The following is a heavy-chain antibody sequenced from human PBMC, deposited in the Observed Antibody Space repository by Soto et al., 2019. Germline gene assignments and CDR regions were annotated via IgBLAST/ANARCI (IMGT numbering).Heavy chain of an antibody. D-gene: IGHD3-10*01. CDR3: ARVVRGSASHADY. J-gene: IGHJ4*02. CDR1: GFTFSSYS. CDR2: ISSSSSYI. Sequence: GGSLRLSCAASGFTFSSYSISWVRRAPGKGLEWVSSISSSSSYIYYADSVQGRFTISRDNAKNALYLQMNSLRAEDTAVYYCARVVRGSASHADYWGQGTLVTVSS. V-gene: IGHV3-21*01.